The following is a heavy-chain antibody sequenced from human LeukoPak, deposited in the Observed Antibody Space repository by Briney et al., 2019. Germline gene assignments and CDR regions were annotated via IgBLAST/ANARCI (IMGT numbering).Heavy chain of an antibody. CDR1: GGTFSSYT. V-gene: IGHV1-69*05. CDR3: VRAKKERKSSSWVHTYYYYMDV. D-gene: IGHD6-13*01. Sequence: GSSVKLSCTASGGTFSSYTISWVRHAPGQGLEWMGGIIPIFGTATYAQQFQGRVAITTDESTSTAYMELTSLRSEDTAVYYCVRAKKERKSSSWVHTYYYYMDVWGKGTTVTVSS. CDR2: IIPIFGTA. J-gene: IGHJ6*03.